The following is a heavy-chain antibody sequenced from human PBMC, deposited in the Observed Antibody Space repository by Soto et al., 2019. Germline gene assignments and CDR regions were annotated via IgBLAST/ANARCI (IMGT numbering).Heavy chain of an antibody. CDR1: GFTFSSYA. CDR2: IDGSGGDT. D-gene: IGHD2-15*01. J-gene: IGHJ5*02. V-gene: IGHV3-23*01. Sequence: EVQLLESGGGLVQPGGSLRLSCAASGFTFSSYAMAWVRQAPGTGLEWVSVIDGSGGDTSFADSVKVRFSISRDNSKKMSYRHMNSLRAEDTATYYCAKEMVAAAYVETSPVDLWGQGPMVTVSS. CDR3: AKEMVAAAYVETSPVDL.